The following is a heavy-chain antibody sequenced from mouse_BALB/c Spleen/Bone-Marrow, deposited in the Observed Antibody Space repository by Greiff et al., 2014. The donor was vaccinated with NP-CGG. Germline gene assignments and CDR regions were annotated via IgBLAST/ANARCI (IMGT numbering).Heavy chain of an antibody. CDR2: IYPYNGGT. D-gene: IGHD3-1*01. Sequence: DVKLVESGPELVKPGASVKISCKASGYTFTDYNMHWVKQSHGKSLEWIGYIYPYNGGTGYNQKFKSKATLTVDNSSSTAYMELRSLTSEDSAVYYCARSGVPYAMDYWGQGTSVTVSS. CDR1: GYTFTDYN. J-gene: IGHJ4*01. V-gene: IGHV1S29*02. CDR3: ARSGVPYAMDY.